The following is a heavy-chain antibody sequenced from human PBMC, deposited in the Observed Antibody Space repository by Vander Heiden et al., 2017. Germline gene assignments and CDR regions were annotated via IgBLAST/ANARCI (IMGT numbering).Heavy chain of an antibody. D-gene: IGHD6-13*01. CDR2: IYTSGST. Sequence: QVQLQESGPGLVKPSETLSLTCTVSGGSISSYYWSWIRQPAGKGLEVIGRIYTSGSTNYNPSLKSRVTMSVDTSKNQFSLKLSSVTAADTAVYYCARDKEGQQLEDGPDYFDYWGKGTLVTVSS. J-gene: IGHJ4*02. V-gene: IGHV4-4*07. CDR3: ARDKEGQQLEDGPDYFDY. CDR1: GGSISSYY.